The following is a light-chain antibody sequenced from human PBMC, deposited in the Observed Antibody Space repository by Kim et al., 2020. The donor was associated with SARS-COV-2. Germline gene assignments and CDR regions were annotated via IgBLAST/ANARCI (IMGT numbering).Light chain of an antibody. CDR3: ATWDDSLSSPV. J-gene: IGLJ3*02. CDR1: SSNIGANS. V-gene: IGLV1-47*02. Sequence: GQRVTISCSGSSSNIGANSVYWYQQLPGTAPKLLIYGNVHRPSGVPDRFSASKSGTSASLAISGLRSEDEADFYCATWDDSLSSPVFGGGTQLTVL. CDR2: GNV.